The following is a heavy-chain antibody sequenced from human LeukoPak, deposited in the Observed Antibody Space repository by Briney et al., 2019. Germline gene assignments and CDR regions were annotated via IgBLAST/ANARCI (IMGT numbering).Heavy chain of an antibody. J-gene: IGHJ3*02. Sequence: PGRSLRLSCAASGFTFSSYGMHWVRQAPGKGLEWVAVISYDGSNKYYADSVKGRFTISRDNSKNTLYLQMNSLRAEDTAVYYCAKDSHSGSWGGAFDIWGQGTMVTVSS. CDR3: AKDSHSGSWGGAFDI. D-gene: IGHD1-26*01. CDR2: ISYDGSNK. V-gene: IGHV3-30*18. CDR1: GFTFSSYG.